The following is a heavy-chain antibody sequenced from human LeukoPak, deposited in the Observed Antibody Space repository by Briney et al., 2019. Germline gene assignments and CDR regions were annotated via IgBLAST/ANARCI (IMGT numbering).Heavy chain of an antibody. V-gene: IGHV1-18*01. CDR1: GYTFTSYS. D-gene: IGHD3-3*01. CDR3: AREGGHDFWSGYPPPLFDY. Sequence: ASVKVSCKACGYTFTSYSINWLRQAPAQGLEWVGWINVYNGNTNYAQKLQDRVTMTTDTSTSTAYMELRSLRSDDTAVYYCAREGGHDFWSGYPPPLFDYWGQGTLVTVST. CDR2: INVYNGNT. J-gene: IGHJ4*02.